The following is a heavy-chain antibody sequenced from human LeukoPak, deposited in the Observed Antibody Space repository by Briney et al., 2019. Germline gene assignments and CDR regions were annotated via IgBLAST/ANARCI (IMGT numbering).Heavy chain of an antibody. J-gene: IGHJ6*03. V-gene: IGHV4-34*01. CDR1: GGSFSGYY. D-gene: IGHD3-9*01. CDR2: INHSGST. Sequence: PSETLSLTCAVYGGSFSGYYWSWIRQPPGKGLEWIGEINHSGSTNYNPSLKSRVTISVDTSKNQFSLKLSSVTAADTAVYYCARDLRDILTGYYPYYYYYMDVWGKGTTVTVSS. CDR3: ARDLRDILTGYYPYYYYYMDV.